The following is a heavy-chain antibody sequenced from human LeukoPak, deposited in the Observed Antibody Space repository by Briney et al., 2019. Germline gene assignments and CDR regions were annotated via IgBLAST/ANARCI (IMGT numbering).Heavy chain of an antibody. CDR2: IYYSGST. Sequence: PSETLSLTCTVSGGSISSYNWSWIRQPPGKGLEWIGYIYYSGSTNYNPSLKSRVTISVDTSKNQFSLKLSSVTAADTAVYYCARHPTAENWFDPWGQGTLVTVSS. CDR1: GGSISSYN. CDR3: ARHPTAENWFDP. V-gene: IGHV4-59*08. J-gene: IGHJ5*02.